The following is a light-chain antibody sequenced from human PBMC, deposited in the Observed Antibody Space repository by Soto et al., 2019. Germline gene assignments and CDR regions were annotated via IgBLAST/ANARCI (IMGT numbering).Light chain of an antibody. CDR3: HSYDSSLGGPVI. CDR1: SPNIGAGFD. J-gene: IGLJ2*01. V-gene: IGLV1-40*01. CDR2: GSI. Sequence: QAVVTQPPSVSGAPGQRVTISFTGSSPNIGAGFDVHWYQQLPGTAPKLLISGSINRPSGVPDRFSGSKSGTSASLAITGLQAKDEADYYCHSYDSSLGGPVIFGGGTQLTVL.